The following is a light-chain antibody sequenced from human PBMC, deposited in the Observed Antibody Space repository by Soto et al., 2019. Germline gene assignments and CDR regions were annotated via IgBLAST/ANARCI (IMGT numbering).Light chain of an antibody. CDR3: SSFAPSYRVI. CDR1: SSNIGGNS. Sequence: QSVMTQPPSVSAAPGQKVTISCSGSSSNIGGNSVSWYQQLPGTAPKLIIFDVFERPSGVPDRFSGSKSGNSASLTISGLQAEDESDYYCSSFAPSYRVIFGGGTKLTVL. J-gene: IGLJ2*01. CDR2: DVF. V-gene: IGLV1-51*01.